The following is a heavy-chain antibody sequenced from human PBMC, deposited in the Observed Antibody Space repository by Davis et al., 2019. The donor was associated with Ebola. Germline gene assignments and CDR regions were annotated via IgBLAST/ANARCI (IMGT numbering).Heavy chain of an antibody. CDR2: IGTAGDT. CDR1: GFTFSSYY. V-gene: IGHV3-13*01. CDR3: ARAVPGSSVLFDY. Sequence: GESLKISCAASGFTFSSYYMHWVRQATGKGLEWVSAIGTAGDTYYPGSVKGRFTISRENAKYSLHLQMNSLRARDTAVYYCARAVPGSSVLFDYWGQGTLVTVSS. D-gene: IGHD6-19*01. J-gene: IGHJ4*02.